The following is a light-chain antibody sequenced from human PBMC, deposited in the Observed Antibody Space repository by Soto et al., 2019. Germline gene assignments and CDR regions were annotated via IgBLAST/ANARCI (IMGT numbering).Light chain of an antibody. CDR2: GAS. CDR3: QQSYSAPLT. J-gene: IGKJ4*01. CDR1: QTISRH. Sequence: DIQMTQSPSSLSASVGDRVTITCRASQTISRHLNWYQQKPGKAPKLLMYGASSLQSGVPSRISGSGSGTYFALTISSLQPEDFATYYCQQSYSAPLTFGGGTKVEI. V-gene: IGKV1-39*01.